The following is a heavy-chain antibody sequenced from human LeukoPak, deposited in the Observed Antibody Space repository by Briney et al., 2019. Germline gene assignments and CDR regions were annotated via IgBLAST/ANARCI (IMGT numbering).Heavy chain of an antibody. CDR3: VKGGQDCSPTTCYYD. D-gene: IGHD2-2*01. CDR2: ISGSGGT. Sequence: GGSLRLSCVASGYIFNNYAVSWVRQAPGKGLEWVSAISGSGGTYYADSVKGRFTISRDNSKNTGYLQMNSLRAEDTAVYYCVKGGQDCSPTTCYYDWGQGTLVTVSS. V-gene: IGHV3-23*01. J-gene: IGHJ4*02. CDR1: GYIFNNYA.